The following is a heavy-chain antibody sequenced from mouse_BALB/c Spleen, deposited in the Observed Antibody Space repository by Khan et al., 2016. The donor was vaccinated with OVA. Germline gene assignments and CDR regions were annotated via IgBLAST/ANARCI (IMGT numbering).Heavy chain of an antibody. V-gene: IGHV5-15*02. J-gene: IGHJ3*01. D-gene: IGHD1-2*01. CDR3: ARGGGTAPFAY. CDR1: GFTFSDYG. Sequence: EVELVESGGGLVQPGGSRKLSCAASGFTFSDYGMAWVRQAPGKGPEWVAFISDLAYSTYYADTVTGRFTISRDNANNTLYLEMRSLRSEDTAMYYCARGGGTAPFAYWGRGTLVTVSA. CDR2: ISDLAYST.